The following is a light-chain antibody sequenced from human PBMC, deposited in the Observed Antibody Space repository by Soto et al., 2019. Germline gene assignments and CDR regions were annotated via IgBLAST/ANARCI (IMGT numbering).Light chain of an antibody. V-gene: IGKV3-20*01. CDR3: QQYGSSALT. J-gene: IGKJ4*01. CDR1: QSVSSIY. CDR2: GAS. Sequence: EIVLTQSPGTLSLSPGERATLSCRASQSVSSIYLAWYQRKPGQAPRLLIYGASSRATGIPDRFSGSGSGTDFTLTISRLEPEDFAVYYCQQYGSSALTFGGGTKVDIK.